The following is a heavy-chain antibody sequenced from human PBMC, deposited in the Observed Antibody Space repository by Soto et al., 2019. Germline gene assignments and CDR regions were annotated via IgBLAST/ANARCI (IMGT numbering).Heavy chain of an antibody. Sequence: QVHLVESGGGVVQPGRSLRLSCAASGFTFSTYTMHWVRQAPGKGLEWVADISYNGKYEYYADSVKGRFTISRDNSKSTLYLQMNSLTPEDTAVYYCATTPGSAAYWGQGTLVTVSS. D-gene: IGHD2-15*01. CDR2: ISYNGKYE. V-gene: IGHV3-30*04. J-gene: IGHJ4*02. CDR3: ATTPGSAAY. CDR1: GFTFSTYT.